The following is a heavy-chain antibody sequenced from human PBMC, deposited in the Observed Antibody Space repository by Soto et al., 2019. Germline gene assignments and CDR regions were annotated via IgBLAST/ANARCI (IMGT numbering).Heavy chain of an antibody. CDR2: ISGSGGST. J-gene: IGHJ5*02. CDR1: GFTFSSYA. D-gene: IGHD2-15*01. V-gene: IGHV3-23*01. CDR3: AKDPPRYCSGGSCYRRFDP. Sequence: GGSLRLSCAASGFTFSSYAMSWVRQAPEKGLEWVSAISGSGGSTYDADSVKGRFTISRDNSMNTLYLQMNSLRAEDTAVYYCAKDPPRYCSGGSCYRRFDPWGQGTLVTVSS.